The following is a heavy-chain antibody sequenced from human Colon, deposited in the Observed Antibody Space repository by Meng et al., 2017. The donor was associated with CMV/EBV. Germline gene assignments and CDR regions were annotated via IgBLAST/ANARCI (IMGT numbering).Heavy chain of an antibody. Sequence: ASVKVSCKASGYTFTGYYMHWVRQAPGQGLEWMGWINPNSGGTNYAQKFQGRVTMTRDTSISTAYMELSRLRSADTAVYYCARDEYQLPPYEGADYWGQGTLVTVSS. D-gene: IGHD2-2*01. CDR2: INPNSGGT. CDR3: ARDEYQLPPYEGADY. CDR1: GYTFTGYY. V-gene: IGHV1-2*02. J-gene: IGHJ4*02.